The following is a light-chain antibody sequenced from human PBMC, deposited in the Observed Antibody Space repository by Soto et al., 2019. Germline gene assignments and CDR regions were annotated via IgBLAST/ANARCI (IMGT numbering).Light chain of an antibody. CDR2: AAS. Sequence: DIQMTQSPSSLSASVGDRVTITCRASQSIRSYLNWYQQKPGKAPELLIYAASTLHDGVPSRFSGAGSGTDFTLSISSLQPEDFATYFCQQSYSWPPTFGQGTKVDIK. CDR3: QQSYSWPPT. J-gene: IGKJ1*01. V-gene: IGKV1-39*01. CDR1: QSIRSY.